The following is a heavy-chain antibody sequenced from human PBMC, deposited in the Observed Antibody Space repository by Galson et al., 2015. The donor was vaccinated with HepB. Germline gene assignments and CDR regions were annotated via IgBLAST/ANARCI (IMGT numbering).Heavy chain of an antibody. Sequence: SVKVSCKASGYTFTSYAMHWVRQAPGQRLEWMGWINAGNGNTKYSQKFQGRVTITRDTSASTAYMELSSLRSEDTAVYYCARDLGEITHRLGYGDYEAYYYYYGMDVWGQGTTVTVSS. V-gene: IGHV1-3*01. CDR1: GYTFTSYA. CDR2: INAGNGNT. CDR3: ARDLGEITHRLGYGDYEAYYYYYGMDV. D-gene: IGHD4-17*01. J-gene: IGHJ6*02.